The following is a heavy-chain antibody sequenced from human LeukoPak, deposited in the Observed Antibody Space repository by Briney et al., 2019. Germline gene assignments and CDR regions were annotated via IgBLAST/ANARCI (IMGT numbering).Heavy chain of an antibody. D-gene: IGHD2/OR15-2a*01. CDR3: ARRSSRSFDY. CDR2: ISSSGNTI. J-gene: IGHJ4*02. Sequence: GGSLRLSCAASGFTFSSYDMNWVRQAPGKGLEWVSYISSSGNTIYYADSVKGRFTISRDNAKNSLYLQMSSLRAEDTADYYCARRSSRSFDYWGQGTLVTVSS. CDR1: GFTFSSYD. V-gene: IGHV3-48*03.